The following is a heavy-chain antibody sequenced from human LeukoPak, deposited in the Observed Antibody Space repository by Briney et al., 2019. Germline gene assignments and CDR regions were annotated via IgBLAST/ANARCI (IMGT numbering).Heavy chain of an antibody. J-gene: IGHJ4*02. V-gene: IGHV3-7*05. Sequence: GGSLRLSCAASGFTFSSYWMSWVRQAPGKGLEWVANIKQDGSQKYYVDSVKGRFTISRDNAQNSLYLHMNSLRAEDTSVYYCATSNWNYYNYWGQGTPVTVSS. CDR3: ATSNWNYYNY. CDR1: GFTFSSYW. D-gene: IGHD1-20*01. CDR2: IKQDGSQK.